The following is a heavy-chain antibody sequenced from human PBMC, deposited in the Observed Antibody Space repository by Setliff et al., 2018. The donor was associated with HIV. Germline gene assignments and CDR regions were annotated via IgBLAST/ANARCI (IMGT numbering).Heavy chain of an antibody. V-gene: IGHV3-11*06. J-gene: IGHJ3*02. CDR3: VRDLLWAFDM. CDR1: GGSISSSNW. D-gene: IGHD3-10*01. CDR2: ITKHADET. Sequence: LSLTCAVSGGSISSSNWWSWVRQPPGKGLEWISYITKHADETHYADSVKGRFSISRDTAKNSLYLQMNSLRPEDTALYYCVRDLLWAFDMWGPGTMVTVSS.